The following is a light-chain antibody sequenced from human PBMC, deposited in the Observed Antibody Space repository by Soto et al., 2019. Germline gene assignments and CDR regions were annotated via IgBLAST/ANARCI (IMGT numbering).Light chain of an antibody. Sequence: HSGLTRPASVSGSPGQSITISCTASSSHIGSSNLVSWYQHHSGKAPKLIIYEGNKRPSGVSNRFSGSKSGKTASLTISGLQAEDEGTYYCCSYAGSSPLYVFGTGTKVTVL. CDR2: EGN. J-gene: IGLJ1*01. V-gene: IGLV2-23*01. CDR3: CSYAGSSPLYV. CDR1: SSHIGSSNL.